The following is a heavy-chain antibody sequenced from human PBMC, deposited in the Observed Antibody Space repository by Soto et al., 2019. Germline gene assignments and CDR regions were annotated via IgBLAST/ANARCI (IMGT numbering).Heavy chain of an antibody. J-gene: IGHJ4*02. CDR2: IYYSGST. D-gene: IGHD4-17*01. V-gene: IGHV4-30-4*01. Sequence: QVQLQESGPGLVKPSQTLSLTCTVSVGAIRSGDYYWSWIRQPPGKGLEWIGYIYYSGSTYYYPSLKRRVTISVDTSKNQFSLKLSSVTAADTAVYYCARTTEGAFDYWGQGTLVTVSS. CDR3: ARTTEGAFDY. CDR1: VGAIRSGDYY.